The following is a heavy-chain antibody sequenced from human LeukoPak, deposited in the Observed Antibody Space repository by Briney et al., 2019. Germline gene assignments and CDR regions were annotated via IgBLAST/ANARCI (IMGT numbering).Heavy chain of an antibody. D-gene: IGHD5-12*01. Sequence: GGSLRLSCAASGFTFSSYGMHWVRQAPGKGLEWVAVISYDGSNKYYADSVKGRFTISRDNSKNTLYLQMNSLRAEDTAVYYCAKEVVATNYYYYYGMDVWGQGTTVTVSS. CDR2: ISYDGSNK. CDR3: AKEVVATNYYYYYGMDV. V-gene: IGHV3-30*18. CDR1: GFTFSSYG. J-gene: IGHJ6*02.